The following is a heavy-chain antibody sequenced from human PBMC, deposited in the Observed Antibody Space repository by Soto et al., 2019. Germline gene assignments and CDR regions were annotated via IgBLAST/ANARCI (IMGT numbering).Heavy chain of an antibody. Sequence: GGSLRLSCAASGFTFSSYSMNWVRQAPGKGLEWVSSISSSSSYIYYADSVKGRFSTSRDNTRNSLYLNMDSLRVGDTATYYCVRGTPTPGLDIWGRGTTVTVSS. J-gene: IGHJ6*02. D-gene: IGHD1-1*01. V-gene: IGHV3-21*04. CDR2: ISSSSSYI. CDR3: VRGTPTPGLDI. CDR1: GFTFSSYS.